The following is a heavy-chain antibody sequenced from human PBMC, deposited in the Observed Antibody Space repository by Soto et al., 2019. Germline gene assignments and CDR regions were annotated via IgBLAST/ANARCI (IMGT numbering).Heavy chain of an antibody. CDR3: AAVLAGFGEVFDY. D-gene: IGHD3-10*01. J-gene: IGHJ4*02. Sequence: QMQLVQSGPEVKKPGTSVKVSCKASVFTFTLSDMQWVRQARGQRLEWIGWIVVGSGNTNYAQKFQERVTITRDMSKSTAYIELSSVRSEDTAVYYCAAVLAGFGEVFDYWGQGTLVTVSS. CDR2: IVVGSGNT. V-gene: IGHV1-58*02. CDR1: VFTFTLSD.